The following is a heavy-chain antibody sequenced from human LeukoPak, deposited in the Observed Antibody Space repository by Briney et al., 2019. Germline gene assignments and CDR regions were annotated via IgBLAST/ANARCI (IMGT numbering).Heavy chain of an antibody. Sequence: SVKVSCKASGYTFSSYAISWVRQAPGQGLEWMGGSIPIFGTANYAQKFQGRVTITADESTSTAYMELSSLRSEDTAVYYCARLWYYGSGSYPPSTDIDYWGQGTLVTVSS. J-gene: IGHJ4*02. CDR1: GYTFSSYA. D-gene: IGHD3-10*01. CDR2: SIPIFGTA. V-gene: IGHV1-69*13. CDR3: ARLWYYGSGSYPPSTDIDY.